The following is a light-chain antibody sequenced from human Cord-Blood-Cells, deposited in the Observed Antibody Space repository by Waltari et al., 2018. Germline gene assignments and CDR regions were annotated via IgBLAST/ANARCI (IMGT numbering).Light chain of an antibody. V-gene: IGLV2-8*01. CDR1: SSDVGGYNY. J-gene: IGLJ1*01. Sequence: QSALTQPPSASGSPGQSVTISCTGTSSDVGGYNYVSWYQQHPGKAPKLMIYEVSNRPSVVPDRFAGSKSGNTASLTVSGLQAEDEADYYCSSYAGSNNYVFGTGTKVTVL. CDR3: SSYAGSNNYV. CDR2: EVS.